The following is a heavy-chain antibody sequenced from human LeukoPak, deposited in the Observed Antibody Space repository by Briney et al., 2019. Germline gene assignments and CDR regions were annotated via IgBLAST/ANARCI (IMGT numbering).Heavy chain of an antibody. J-gene: IGHJ4*02. Sequence: GGSLRLSCAASGFTFSSYGMHWVRQAPGKGLEWVAFIRYDGSNKYYADSVKGRFTISRDNSKNTLYLQMNSLRAEDTAVYYCAKDPADLYSALDYWGQGTLVTVAS. D-gene: IGHD6-13*01. V-gene: IGHV3-30*02. CDR2: IRYDGSNK. CDR3: AKDPADLYSALDY. CDR1: GFTFSSYG.